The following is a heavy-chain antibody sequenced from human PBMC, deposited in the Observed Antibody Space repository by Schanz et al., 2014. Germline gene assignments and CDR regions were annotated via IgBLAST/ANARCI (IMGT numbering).Heavy chain of an antibody. CDR2: IKSDGSST. CDR1: EFTFSTDA. D-gene: IGHD4-17*01. J-gene: IGHJ3*02. V-gene: IGHV3-74*02. CDR3: ARKMKLGVYGGKGHDSLDI. Sequence: EVQLVESGGGLVQPGGSLRLSCAASEFTFSTDAMSWVRQVPGKGLVWVSRIKSDGSSTSYADSVTGRFTISRDNAKNTLYLQMNTLRAEDTAVYYCARKMKLGVYGGKGHDSLDIWGQGTMVTVSS.